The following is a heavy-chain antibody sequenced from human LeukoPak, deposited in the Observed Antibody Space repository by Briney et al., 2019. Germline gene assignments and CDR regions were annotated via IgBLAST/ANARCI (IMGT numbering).Heavy chain of an antibody. D-gene: IGHD3-10*01. CDR3: AKSYGSGSYRIDH. CDR2: ISYDGTNK. Sequence: GGSLRLSCAASGFTISSYGMHWVRQAPGKGLEWVAVISYDGTNKYYGDSVKGRFTISRDNSKNTLYLQTNSLRAEDTAVYYCAKSYGSGSYRIDHWGQGTLVTVSS. J-gene: IGHJ4*02. CDR1: GFTISSYG. V-gene: IGHV3-30*18.